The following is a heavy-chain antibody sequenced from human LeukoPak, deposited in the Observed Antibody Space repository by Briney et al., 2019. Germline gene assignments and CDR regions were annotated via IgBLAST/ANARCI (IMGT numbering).Heavy chain of an antibody. CDR1: GYTFTDYY. CDR3: AVAPGDY. V-gene: IGHV1-2*02. J-gene: IGHJ4*02. CDR2: INPNSDYT. D-gene: IGHD7-27*01. Sequence: ASVKVSCKASGYTFTDYYIHWVRQAPGQGLEWMGWINPNSDYTFYAQKFQGRVTLTRDTSISTVYMELTTLTSDDTALYYCAVAPGDYWGQGSLVTVSS.